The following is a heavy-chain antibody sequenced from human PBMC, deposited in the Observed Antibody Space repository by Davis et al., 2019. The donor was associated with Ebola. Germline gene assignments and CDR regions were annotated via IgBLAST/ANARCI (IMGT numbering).Heavy chain of an antibody. V-gene: IGHV3-48*02. CDR2: IDISSSTM. CDR3: VRDPALVVTGGGWFFGL. D-gene: IGHD2-21*02. CDR1: GFIFRSYV. J-gene: IGHJ2*01. Sequence: GESLKISCAASGFIFRSYVMSWVRQAPGKGLEWTSYIDISSSTMDYADSVKGRFTISRDNDKNTLYLQMNSLRDEDTAVYYCVRDPALVVTGGGWFFGLWGRGTLVTVSS.